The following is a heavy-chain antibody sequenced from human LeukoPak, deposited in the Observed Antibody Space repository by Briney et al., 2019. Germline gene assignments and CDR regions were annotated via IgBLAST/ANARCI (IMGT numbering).Heavy chain of an antibody. V-gene: IGHV3-23*01. Sequence: GGSLRLSCAASGFTFSNYAMSWVRQAPGKGLGWVSTISGGGGNTYYADSVKGRFTISGDNSKNTLYLQMNSLRAEDTAVYYCANADPVTRGFDYWGQGSLVTVSS. CDR1: GFTFSNYA. J-gene: IGHJ4*02. D-gene: IGHD4-11*01. CDR2: ISGGGGNT. CDR3: ANADPVTRGFDY.